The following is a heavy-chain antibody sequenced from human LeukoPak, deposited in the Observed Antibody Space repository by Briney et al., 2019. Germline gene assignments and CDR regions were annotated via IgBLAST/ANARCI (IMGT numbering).Heavy chain of an antibody. V-gene: IGHV3-33*06. CDR3: AKDRVVYYYDSSGIGY. CDR2: IWYDGSNK. Sequence: PGRSLRLSCAASGFTFSSYGMHWVRQAPGKGLEWVAVIWYDGSNKYYADSVKGRFTISRDNSKNTLYLQMNSLRAEDTAVYYCAKDRVVYYYDSSGIGYWGQGTLVTVSS. CDR1: GFTFSSYG. D-gene: IGHD3-22*01. J-gene: IGHJ4*02.